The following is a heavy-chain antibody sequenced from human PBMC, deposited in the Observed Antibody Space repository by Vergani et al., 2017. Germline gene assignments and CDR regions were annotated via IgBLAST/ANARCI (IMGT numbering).Heavy chain of an antibody. V-gene: IGHV3-30*18. J-gene: IGHJ4*02. D-gene: IGHD4-17*01. Sequence: QVQLVESGGGVVQPGRSLRLSCAASGFTFSSYGMHWVRQAPGKGLEWVAVISYDGSNKYYADSVKGRFTISRDNSKNTLYLQMNSLRAEDTAVYYCAKVLSLGDYGEDFDYWGQGTLVTVSS. CDR3: AKVLSLGDYGEDFDY. CDR1: GFTFSSYG. CDR2: ISYDGSNK.